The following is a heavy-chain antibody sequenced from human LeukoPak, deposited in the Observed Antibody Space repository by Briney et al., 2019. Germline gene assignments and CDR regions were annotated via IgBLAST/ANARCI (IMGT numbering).Heavy chain of an antibody. Sequence: PPGRSLRLSCAASGFTFSSYAMHWVRQAPGKGLEWVAVISYDGSNKYYADSVKGRFTISRDNSKNSLYLQMNSLRAEDTAVYYCARAQGSGYYYGFFPDYWGQGTLVTVSS. CDR1: GFTFSSYA. J-gene: IGHJ4*02. CDR2: ISYDGSNK. D-gene: IGHD3-22*01. CDR3: ARAQGSGYYYGFFPDY. V-gene: IGHV3-30-3*01.